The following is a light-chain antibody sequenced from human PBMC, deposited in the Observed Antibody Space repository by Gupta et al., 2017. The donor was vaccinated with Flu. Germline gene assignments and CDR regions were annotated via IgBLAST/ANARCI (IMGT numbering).Light chain of an antibody. J-gene: IGKJ2*01. CDR3: QQTDRRPYT. CDR1: QSIASY. V-gene: IGKV1-39*01. Sequence: DLQLTQSPSSLSASVGDRVTFTCRASQSIASYLSWYQQKPGKAPRLLMDGASSLQSGVPSRGSGTGSGTDGTLTISSLKPEDWATDVCQQTDRRPYTCGQGTKREIK. CDR2: GAS.